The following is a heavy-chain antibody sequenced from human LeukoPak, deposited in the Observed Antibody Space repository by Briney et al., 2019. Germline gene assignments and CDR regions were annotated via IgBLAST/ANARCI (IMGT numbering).Heavy chain of an antibody. D-gene: IGHD3-16*01. V-gene: IGHV3-74*01. J-gene: IGHJ4*02. CDR1: GFTFSRFW. CDR2: INSDGSET. Sequence: GGSLRLSCAASGFTFSRFWIYWVRHAPGMGLVWVSRINSDGSETLYADSVKGRFTISRDNAKNTLYLQMNSLRAEDTAVYYCARVRMGDDFNPFDYWGQGTLVTVSS. CDR3: ARVRMGDDFNPFDY.